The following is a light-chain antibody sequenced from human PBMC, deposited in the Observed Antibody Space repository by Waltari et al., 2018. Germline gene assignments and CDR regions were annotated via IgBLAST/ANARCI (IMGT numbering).Light chain of an antibody. Sequence: QSALTQPASVSGSPGQSITISCTGTISDVGSYNVVSWYQEHPGKAPKLMIYEGSKRPIVVTNRFSCSKSDNTASLTISALQAENEADYYCCSYAGSSTWVFGGGTKLTVL. CDR3: CSYAGSSTWV. CDR2: EGS. V-gene: IGLV2-23*01. CDR1: ISDVGSYNV. J-gene: IGLJ3*02.